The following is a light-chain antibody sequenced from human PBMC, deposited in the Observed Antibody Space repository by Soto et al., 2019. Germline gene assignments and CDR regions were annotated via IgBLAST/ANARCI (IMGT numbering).Light chain of an antibody. Sequence: DIQMTQSPSSMSASVGDRVTITCRASQSISTYLNWYQQKPWEAPKLLIYAASSLKGGVPSRFSGSGSGTAYTLPIKSLQPEDFATYFCQQSYSTAPYTFGQGTKLEIK. CDR2: AAS. J-gene: IGKJ2*01. CDR1: QSISTY. CDR3: QQSYSTAPYT. V-gene: IGKV1-39*01.